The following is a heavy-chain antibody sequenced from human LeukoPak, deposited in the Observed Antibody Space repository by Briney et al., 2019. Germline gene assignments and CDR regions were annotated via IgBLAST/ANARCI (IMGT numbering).Heavy chain of an antibody. CDR3: ARDQGFSYGYGRNHDAFDI. D-gene: IGHD5-18*01. V-gene: IGHV4-39*07. CDR2: IDYSGST. CDR1: GGSISSNSYY. Sequence: SGTLSLTCTVSGGSISSNSYYWGWIRQPPGKGLEWIGTIDYSGSTYYNSSLQSRVTISVDTSKNQFSLKLNSVTAADTVVYYCARDQGFSYGYGRNHDAFDIWGQGTMVSVSS. J-gene: IGHJ3*02.